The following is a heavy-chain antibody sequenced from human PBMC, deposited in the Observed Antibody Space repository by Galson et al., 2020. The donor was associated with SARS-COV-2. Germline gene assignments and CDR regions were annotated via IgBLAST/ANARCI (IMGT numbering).Heavy chain of an antibody. CDR2: ISSSSSYI. CDR1: GFTFSDYS. Sequence: GASLRLSCAASGFTFSDYSMNWVRQAPGEGLEWVSSISSSSSYIYYADSVKGRFTISRDNSKNSLYLQVNSLRAEDTAVYYCARDRGITGTTSGDYWGQGTLVTVSS. CDR3: ARDRGITGTTSGDY. J-gene: IGHJ4*02. D-gene: IGHD1-7*01. V-gene: IGHV3-21*01.